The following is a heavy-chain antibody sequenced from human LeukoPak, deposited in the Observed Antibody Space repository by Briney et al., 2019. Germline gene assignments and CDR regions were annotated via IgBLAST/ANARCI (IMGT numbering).Heavy chain of an antibody. D-gene: IGHD6-19*01. CDR1: GGSFSGYY. CDR2: INHSGST. Sequence: SETLSLTCAVYGGSFSGYYWSWIRQPPGKGLEWIGEINHSGSTNYNPSLKSRVTISVDTSKNQFSLELSSVTAADTAVYYCARATYSSGWYAWGQGTLVTVSS. V-gene: IGHV4-34*01. J-gene: IGHJ5*02. CDR3: ARATYSSGWYA.